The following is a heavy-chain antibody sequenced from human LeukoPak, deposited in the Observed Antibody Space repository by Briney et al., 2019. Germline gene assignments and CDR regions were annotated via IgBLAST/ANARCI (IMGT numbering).Heavy chain of an antibody. CDR2: ISYDGSNK. J-gene: IGHJ6*03. CDR3: ARGGMTPVTTSRAVPIGYYYMDV. D-gene: IGHD4-17*01. CDR1: GFTFSSYA. V-gene: IGHV3-30*04. Sequence: GGSLRLSCAASGFTFSSYAMHWVRQAPGKGLEGVAVISYDGSNKYYADSVKGRFTISRDNSKNTLYLQMNSLRAEDTAVYYCARGGMTPVTTSRAVPIGYYYMDVWGKGTTVTVSS.